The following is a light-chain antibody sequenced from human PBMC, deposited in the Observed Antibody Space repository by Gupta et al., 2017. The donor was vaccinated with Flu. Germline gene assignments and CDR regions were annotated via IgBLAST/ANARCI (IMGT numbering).Light chain of an antibody. Sequence: QPALTQPASVAGSPGQSITISCTGTSSDVGGYNYVSWYQQHPGKAPKLMIYEVRNRPSGVSNRFSGSKSGNTASLTISGLQAEDEADYYCSSYTSSSTLRVFGGGTKLTVL. CDR1: SSDVGGYNY. V-gene: IGLV2-14*01. CDR3: SSYTSSSTLRV. J-gene: IGLJ3*02. CDR2: EVR.